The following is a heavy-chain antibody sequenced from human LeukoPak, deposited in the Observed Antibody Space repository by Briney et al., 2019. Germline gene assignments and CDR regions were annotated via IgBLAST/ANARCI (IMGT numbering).Heavy chain of an antibody. V-gene: IGHV4-31*03. Sequence: PSETLSLTCTVSGGSISSGGYYWSWIRQHPGKGLEWIGYIYYSGSTYYNPSLKSRVTISVDTSKNQFSLKLSSVTAADTAVYYCARLSGSYYMFDYWGQGTLVTVSS. CDR1: GGSISSGGYY. D-gene: IGHD1-26*01. CDR2: IYYSGST. CDR3: ARLSGSYYMFDY. J-gene: IGHJ4*02.